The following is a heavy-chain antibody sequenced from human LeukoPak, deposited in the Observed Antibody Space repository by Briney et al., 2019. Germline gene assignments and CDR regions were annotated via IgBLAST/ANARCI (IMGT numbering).Heavy chain of an antibody. Sequence: SETRSLTCTVSGYSISSGYHWGWIRQPPGKGLEWIGSIYHSGSTYYNPSLKSRVTISVDTSKNQFSLKLSSVTAADTAVYYCARDIYSSSWSPFDYWGQGTLVTVSS. D-gene: IGHD6-13*01. CDR1: GYSISSGYH. CDR2: IYHSGST. CDR3: ARDIYSSSWSPFDY. J-gene: IGHJ4*02. V-gene: IGHV4-38-2*02.